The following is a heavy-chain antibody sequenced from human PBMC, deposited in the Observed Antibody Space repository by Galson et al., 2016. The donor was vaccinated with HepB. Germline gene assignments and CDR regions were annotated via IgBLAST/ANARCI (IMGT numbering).Heavy chain of an antibody. Sequence: SVKVSCKASGYMFTNYYLHWVRQAPGQGLEWSGEINPSGGTTSFAQNFQGRVTMTRDTSTNTIYMELSSLRSEDTAVYYCARIGGYCSTLSCSYLDFWGQGNLVTVSS. V-gene: IGHV1-46*01. CDR3: ARIGGYCSTLSCSYLDF. J-gene: IGHJ4*02. D-gene: IGHD2-2*01. CDR2: INPSGGTT. CDR1: GYMFTNYY.